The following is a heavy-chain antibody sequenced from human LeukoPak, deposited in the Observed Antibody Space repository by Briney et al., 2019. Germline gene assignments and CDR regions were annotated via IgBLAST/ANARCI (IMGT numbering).Heavy chain of an antibody. J-gene: IGHJ4*02. Sequence: PGGSLRLSCAATGFTLSDYYMNWVRQAPGKGLEWVSSISSSSSYIYYADSVKGRFTISRDNAKNSLYLQMNSLRAEDTAVYYCSRAYDYSNYLGYWGQGTLVTVSS. V-gene: IGHV3-21*01. D-gene: IGHD4-11*01. CDR2: ISSSSSYI. CDR1: GFTLSDYY. CDR3: SRAYDYSNYLGY.